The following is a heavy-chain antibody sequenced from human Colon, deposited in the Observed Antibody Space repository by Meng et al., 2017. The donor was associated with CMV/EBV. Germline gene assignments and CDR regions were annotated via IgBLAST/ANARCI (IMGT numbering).Heavy chain of an antibody. CDR2: IYWDDDN. Sequence: QITLKESCPTLVNPPQTLTLTCTFAGFSLRTPEVGVHWIRQPPGKALEWLALIYWDDDNQFRPSLKNRITITKDTSKNQVVLTMTNMDPVDTATYYCAHGRGWLTDYWGQGTLVTVSS. CDR1: GFSLRTPEVG. V-gene: IGHV2-5*02. J-gene: IGHJ4*02. D-gene: IGHD6-19*01. CDR3: AHGRGWLTDY.